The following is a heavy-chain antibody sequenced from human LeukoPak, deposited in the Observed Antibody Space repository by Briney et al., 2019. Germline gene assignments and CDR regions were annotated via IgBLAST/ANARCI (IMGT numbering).Heavy chain of an antibody. D-gene: IGHD7-27*01. J-gene: IGHJ6*03. CDR3: AKGIRQLGNYYYYMDV. V-gene: IGHV3-23*01. Sequence: GGSLRLSCAVSGFTFSNYVMIWVRQAPGKGLEWVSAISGTGTNTFYADSVKGRFTMSRDNPKNMLYLQMNSLRAEDTALYYCAKGIRQLGNYYYYMDVWGKGTTVTVSS. CDR1: GFTFSNYV. CDR2: ISGTGTNT.